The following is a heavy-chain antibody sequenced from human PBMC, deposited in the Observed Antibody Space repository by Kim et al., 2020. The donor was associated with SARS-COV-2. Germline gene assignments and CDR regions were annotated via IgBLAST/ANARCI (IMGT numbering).Heavy chain of an antibody. V-gene: IGHV3-33*05. CDR3: ARADHLTVYGITIFFYGMDV. CDR2: ISYDGSNK. D-gene: IGHD3-9*01. J-gene: IGHJ6*02. CDR1: GFTFSSYG. Sequence: GGSLRLSCAASGFTFSSYGMHWVRQAPGKGLEWVAVISYDGSNKYYADSVKGRFTISRDNSKNTLYLQMNSLRAEDTAVYYCARADHLTVYGITIFFYGMDVWGQGTTVTVSS.